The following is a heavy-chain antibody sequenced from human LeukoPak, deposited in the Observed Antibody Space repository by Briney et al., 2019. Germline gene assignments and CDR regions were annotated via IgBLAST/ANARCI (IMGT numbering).Heavy chain of an antibody. CDR2: VSGSGDST. V-gene: IGHV3-23*01. Sequence: GGSLRLSCAASGFTFSSYVMSWVRQAPGKGLEWVSTVSGSGDSTYSADSVNGRFTISRDNSKNTLYLQMNSLRAGDTAIYYCAKDPSSRTTIFGVPEPYYMDVWGKGTTVTVSS. D-gene: IGHD3-3*01. CDR1: GFTFSSYV. J-gene: IGHJ6*03. CDR3: AKDPSSRTTIFGVPEPYYMDV.